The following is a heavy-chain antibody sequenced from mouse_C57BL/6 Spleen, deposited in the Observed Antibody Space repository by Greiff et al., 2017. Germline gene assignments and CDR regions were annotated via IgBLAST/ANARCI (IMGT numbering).Heavy chain of an antibody. CDR3: ARQWNYAWFAY. Sequence: EVKLVESGGDLVKPGGSLKLSCAASGFTFSSYGMSWVRQTPDKRLEWVATISSGGSYTYYPDSVKGRFTISRDNAKNTLYLQMSSLKSEDTAMYYCARQWNYAWFAYWGQGTLVTVSA. CDR2: ISSGGSYT. D-gene: IGHD1-1*01. CDR1: GFTFSSYG. V-gene: IGHV5-6*02. J-gene: IGHJ3*01.